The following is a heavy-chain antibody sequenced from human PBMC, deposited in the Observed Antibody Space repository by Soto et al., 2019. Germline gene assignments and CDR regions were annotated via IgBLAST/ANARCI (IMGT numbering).Heavy chain of an antibody. CDR2: ISAYNGNT. Sequence: XVKVSSKASRYTFTGYSMHWVRQAPGQGLEWMGWISAYNGNTNYAQKVEGRVTMTTDTSTSTAYMELRSLRSDETAVYFCARVSQEIFGVVIMDFDYWGQGTLVTVSS. CDR1: RYTFTGYS. J-gene: IGHJ4*02. CDR3: ARVSQEIFGVVIMDFDY. D-gene: IGHD3-3*01. V-gene: IGHV1-18*04.